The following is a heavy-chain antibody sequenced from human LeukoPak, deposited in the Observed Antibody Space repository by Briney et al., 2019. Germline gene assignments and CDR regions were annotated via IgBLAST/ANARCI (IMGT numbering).Heavy chain of an antibody. CDR3: AAGDYGDLYPLDY. CDR1: GFTFTSSA. V-gene: IGHV1-58*02. Sequence: ASVKVSCKASGFTFTSSAMQWVRQARGQRLEWIGWIVVGSGNANYAQKFQERVTITRDMSTSTAYMELSSLRSEDTAVYYCAAGDYGDLYPLDYWGQGTLVTVSS. D-gene: IGHD4-17*01. J-gene: IGHJ4*02. CDR2: IVVGSGNA.